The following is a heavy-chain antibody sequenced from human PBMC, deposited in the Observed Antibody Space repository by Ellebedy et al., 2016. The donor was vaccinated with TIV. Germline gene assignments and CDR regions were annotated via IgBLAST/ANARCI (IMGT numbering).Heavy chain of an antibody. CDR2: INKDGSEE. J-gene: IGHJ4*02. CDR1: GFPFSTAW. V-gene: IGHV3-7*03. CDR3: ARGLMPDY. Sequence: GESLKISCEASGFPFSTAWMTWVRQAPGKGLEWVANINKDGSEEYYLDSVKGRFTISRDNTKRSLFLQMNSLRAEDTALYYCARGLMPDYWGQGTLVTVSS. D-gene: IGHD2-2*01.